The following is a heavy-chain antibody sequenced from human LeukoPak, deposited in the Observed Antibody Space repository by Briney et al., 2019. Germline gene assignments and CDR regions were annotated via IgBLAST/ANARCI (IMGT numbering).Heavy chain of an antibody. CDR1: GGSFSGYY. CDR2: INHSGST. V-gene: IGHV4-34*01. CDR3: ARLDFPLFDY. J-gene: IGHJ4*02. D-gene: IGHD3-9*01. Sequence: PSETLSLTCAVYGGSFSGYYWSWIRQPPGKGLEWIGEINHSGSTNYNPSLKSRATISVDTSKNQFSLKLSSVTAADTAVYYCARLDFPLFDYWGQGTLVTVSS.